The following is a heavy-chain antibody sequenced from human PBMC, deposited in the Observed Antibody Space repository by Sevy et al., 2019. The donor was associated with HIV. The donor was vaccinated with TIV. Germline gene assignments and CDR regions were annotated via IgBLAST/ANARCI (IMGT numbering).Heavy chain of an antibody. CDR1: GFTFSSYS. Sequence: GGSLRLSCAASGFTFSSYSMNWVRQAPGKGLEWVSYISSSSSTIYYADSVKGRFTISRDNAKNSQYLQMNSLRDEDTAVYYCARDQYYYDSSGYYKANDYWGQGTLVTVSS. CDR3: ARDQYYYDSSGYYKANDY. CDR2: ISSSSSTI. J-gene: IGHJ4*02. V-gene: IGHV3-48*02. D-gene: IGHD3-22*01.